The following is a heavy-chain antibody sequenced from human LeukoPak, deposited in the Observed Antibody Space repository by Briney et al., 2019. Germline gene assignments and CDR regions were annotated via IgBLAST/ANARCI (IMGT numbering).Heavy chain of an antibody. CDR2: ISGSGGST. J-gene: IGHJ4*02. CDR1: GFTFSSYG. V-gene: IGHV3-23*01. CDR3: ASLQPQYYYFDY. D-gene: IGHD2/OR15-2a*01. Sequence: GGSLRLSCAASGFTFSSYGMSWVRQAPGKGLEWVSAISGSGGSTYYADSVKGRFTISRDNSKNTLYLQMGSLRAEDMAVYYCASLQPQYYYFDYWGQGTLVTVSS.